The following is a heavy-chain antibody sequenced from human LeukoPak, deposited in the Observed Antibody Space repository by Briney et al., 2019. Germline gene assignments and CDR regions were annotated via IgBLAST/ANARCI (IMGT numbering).Heavy chain of an antibody. CDR1: GYTFASYD. CDR2: MNPNSGNT. J-gene: IGHJ6*02. CDR3: ARGSKWWYGMDV. V-gene: IGHV1-8*01. Sequence: ASVKVSCKASGYTFASYDINWVRQATGQGLEWMGWMNPNSGNTGYAQKFQGRVTMTRNTSISTAYMELSSLRSEDTAVYYCARGSKWWYGMDVWGQGTTVTVSS. D-gene: IGHD2-15*01.